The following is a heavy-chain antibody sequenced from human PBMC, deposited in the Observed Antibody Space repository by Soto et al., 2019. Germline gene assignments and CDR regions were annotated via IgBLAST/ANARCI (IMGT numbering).Heavy chain of an antibody. D-gene: IGHD3-9*01. CDR2: IKQDGSEK. J-gene: IGHJ4*02. CDR1: GFTFSSYW. CDR3: ARYKMHYDILTGYYKGPFDY. V-gene: IGHV3-7*03. Sequence: HPGGSLRLSCAASGFTFSSYWMSWVRQAPGKGLEWVANIKQDGSEKYYVDSVKGRFTISRDNAKNSLYLQMNSLRAEDTAVYYCARYKMHYDILTGYYKGPFDYWGQGTLVTVSS.